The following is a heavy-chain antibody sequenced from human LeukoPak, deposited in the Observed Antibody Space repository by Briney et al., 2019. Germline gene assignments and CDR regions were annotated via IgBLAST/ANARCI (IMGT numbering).Heavy chain of an antibody. CDR1: IFSFNMYG. J-gene: IGHJ4*02. Sequence: GGSLRLSCEASIFSFNMYGISWVRQAPGKGLEWISTISGSGTNRHYADSVKGRFTISRDNSKNMVYLEMHGLRAEDTAIYYCSRDPSTLTIRDDSWGRGTLVTVSS. CDR2: ISGSGTNR. CDR3: SRDPSTLTIRDDS. V-gene: IGHV3-23*01. D-gene: IGHD5-24*01.